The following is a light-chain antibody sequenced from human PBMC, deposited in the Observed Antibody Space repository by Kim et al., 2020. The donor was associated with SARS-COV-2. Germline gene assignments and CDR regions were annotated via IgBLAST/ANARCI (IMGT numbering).Light chain of an antibody. V-gene: IGLV2-18*02. CDR3: SSYTSSSTVV. CDR1: SSDVGSHNR. CDR2: EVS. Sequence: GQAVTISSTGTSSDVGSHNRVSWYQQPPGTAPNLMIYEVSNRPSGVPDRFSGSKSGNTASLTISGLQAEDEADYFCSSYTSSSTVVFGGGTQLTVL. J-gene: IGLJ2*01.